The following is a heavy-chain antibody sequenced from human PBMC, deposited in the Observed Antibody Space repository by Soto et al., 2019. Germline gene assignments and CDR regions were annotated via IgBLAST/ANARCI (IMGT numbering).Heavy chain of an antibody. D-gene: IGHD3-9*01. J-gene: IGHJ5*02. CDR2: IDWDDDK. Sequence: SGPTLVNPTQTLTLTCTFSGFSLMTIGMCVSWIRQPPGKALEWLALIDWDDDKYYSTSLKTRLTISKDTSKNQVVLTMTNMDPVDTATYYCARSLRYFDWLSATLTFDPWGQGTLVTVSS. CDR1: GFSLMTIGMC. V-gene: IGHV2-70*01. CDR3: ARSLRYFDWLSATLTFDP.